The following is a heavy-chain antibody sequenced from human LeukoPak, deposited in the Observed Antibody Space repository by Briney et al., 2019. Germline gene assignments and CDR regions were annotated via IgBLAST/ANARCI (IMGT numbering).Heavy chain of an antibody. J-gene: IGHJ3*02. V-gene: IGHV3-23*01. CDR1: GFTFTNYA. CDR3: ARNPNGDYVGAIEM. D-gene: IGHD4-17*01. Sequence: GGSQRLSSAASGFTFTNYAMIWVRQAPGRGLEWDSAIRSGGDGTLYADSVKGRFTISRDNSKNTLFLQMNNMRAEDTAVYYCARNPNGDYVGAIEMWGPGKKGTLS. CDR2: IRSGGDGT.